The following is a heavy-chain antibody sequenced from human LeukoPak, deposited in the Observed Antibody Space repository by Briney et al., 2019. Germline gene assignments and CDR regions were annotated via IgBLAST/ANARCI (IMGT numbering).Heavy chain of an antibody. CDR2: ISAYNGNT. CDR1: GYTFTGYY. Sequence: ASVKVSCKASGYTFTGYYMHWVRQAPGQGLEWMGWISAYNGNTNYAQKFQGRVTITADESTSTAYMELSSLRSEDTAVYYCARGDYPDYWGQGTLVTVSS. CDR3: ARGDYPDY. V-gene: IGHV1-18*04. J-gene: IGHJ4*02.